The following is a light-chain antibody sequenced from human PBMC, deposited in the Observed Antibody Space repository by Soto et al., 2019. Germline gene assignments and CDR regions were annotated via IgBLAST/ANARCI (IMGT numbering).Light chain of an antibody. J-gene: IGKJ5*01. CDR1: QSISSN. CDR3: QQSSSPPTT. V-gene: IGKV1-39*01. CDR2: GAS. Sequence: DVQMTQSPSSLSVSLGDRVTITCRASQSISSNLNWYQQKPGQAPKLLIYGASSLPSGIPSRFSGSGSGTDFTLTISSLQPEDFATYYCQQSSSPPTTFGQGTRLEIK.